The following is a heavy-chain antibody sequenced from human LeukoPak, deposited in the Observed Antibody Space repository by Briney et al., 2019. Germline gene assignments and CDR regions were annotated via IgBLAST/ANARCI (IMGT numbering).Heavy chain of an antibody. V-gene: IGHV3-53*01. J-gene: IGHJ3*02. CDR1: GFTVSSNY. CDR3: AKVAGGVVVVAATYAFDI. CDR2: IYSGGST. D-gene: IGHD2-15*01. Sequence: HPGGPLRLSCAASGFTVSSNYMSWVRQAPGKGLEGVSVIYSGGSTYYADSVKGRFTISRDNSKNTLYLQMNSLRAEDTAVYYCAKVAGGVVVVAATYAFDIWGQGTMVTVSS.